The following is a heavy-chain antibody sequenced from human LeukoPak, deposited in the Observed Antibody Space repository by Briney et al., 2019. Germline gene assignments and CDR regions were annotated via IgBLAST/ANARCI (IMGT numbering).Heavy chain of an antibody. V-gene: IGHV3-33*06. CDR1: GFTFSSYG. D-gene: IGHD2-15*01. CDR3: AKPGIYCSGGSCYYFDY. J-gene: IGHJ4*02. CDR2: IWYDGSNK. Sequence: GGSLRLSCAASGFTFSSYGMHWVRQAPGKGLEWVAVIWYDGSNKYYADPVKGRFTISRDNSQNTLYLQMNSLRAEDTAVYYCAKPGIYCSGGSCYYFDYWGQGTLVTVSS.